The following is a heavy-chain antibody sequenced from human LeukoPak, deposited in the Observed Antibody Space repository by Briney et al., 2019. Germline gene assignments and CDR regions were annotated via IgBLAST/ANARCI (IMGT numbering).Heavy chain of an antibody. CDR3: ARVIYGSSSGMDVWFDP. CDR1: GYTFTSYD. J-gene: IGHJ5*02. CDR2: TNPNSGNT. Sequence: ASVKVSCKASGYTFTSYDINWVRQATGQGLEWMGWTNPNSGNTGYAQKFQGRVTMTRNTSISTAYMELSSLRSEDTAVYYCARVIYGSSSGMDVWFDPWGQGTLVTVSS. V-gene: IGHV1-8*01. D-gene: IGHD6-6*01.